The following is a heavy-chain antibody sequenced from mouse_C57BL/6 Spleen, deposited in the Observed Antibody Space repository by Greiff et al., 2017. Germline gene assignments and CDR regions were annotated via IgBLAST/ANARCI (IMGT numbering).Heavy chain of an antibody. D-gene: IGHD2-5*01. CDR3: ARSHSNYFDY. CDR1: GYAFSSYW. Sequence: VKLMESGAELVKPGASVKISCKASGYAFSSYWMNWVKQRPGKGLEWIGQIYPGDGDTNYNGKFKGKATLTADKSSSTAYMQLSSLTSEDSAVYFCARSHSNYFDYWGQGTTLTVSS. CDR2: IYPGDGDT. J-gene: IGHJ2*01. V-gene: IGHV1-80*01.